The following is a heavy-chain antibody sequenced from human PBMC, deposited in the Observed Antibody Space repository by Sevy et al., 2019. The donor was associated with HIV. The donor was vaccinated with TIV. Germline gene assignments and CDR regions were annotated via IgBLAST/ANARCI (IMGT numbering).Heavy chain of an antibody. CDR1: GFTLSSYS. V-gene: IGHV3-48*02. CDR3: ARAQLLHSGSPFYYYYGMDV. Sequence: GGSLRLSCTASGFTLSSYSMNWVRQAPGKGLEWVSYISSSSSTIYYADSVKGRFTISRDNAKNSLYLQMNSLRDEDTAVYYCARAQLLHSGSPFYYYYGMDVWGQGTTVTVSS. D-gene: IGHD6-19*01. CDR2: ISSSSSTI. J-gene: IGHJ6*02.